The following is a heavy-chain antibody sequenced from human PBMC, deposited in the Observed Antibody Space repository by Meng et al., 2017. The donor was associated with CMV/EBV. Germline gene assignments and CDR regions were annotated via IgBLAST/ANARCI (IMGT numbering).Heavy chain of an antibody. Sequence: ASVKVSCKASGYTFTGYYMHWVRQAPGQGLEWMGWINPNSGGTNYAQKFQGRVTMTRDTSISTAYMELSRLRSDDTAVYYCARSPGAIPNWFDPLGQRTLVTVSS. D-gene: IGHD1-26*01. CDR2: INPNSGGT. J-gene: IGHJ5*02. CDR1: GYTFTGYY. V-gene: IGHV1-2*02. CDR3: ARSPGAIPNWFDP.